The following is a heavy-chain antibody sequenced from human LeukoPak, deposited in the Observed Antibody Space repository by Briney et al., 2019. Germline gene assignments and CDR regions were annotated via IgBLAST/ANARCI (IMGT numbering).Heavy chain of an antibody. Sequence: PSQTLSLTCTVSGGSISSGDYYWSWIRQPPGKGLEWIGYIYYSGSTYYNPSLKSRVTISVDTSKNQFSLKLSSVTAAGTAVYYCARSRFGVAKSGMDVWGKGTTVTVSS. V-gene: IGHV4-30-4*08. D-gene: IGHD3-3*01. CDR2: IYYSGST. J-gene: IGHJ6*04. CDR3: ARSRFGVAKSGMDV. CDR1: GGSISSGDYY.